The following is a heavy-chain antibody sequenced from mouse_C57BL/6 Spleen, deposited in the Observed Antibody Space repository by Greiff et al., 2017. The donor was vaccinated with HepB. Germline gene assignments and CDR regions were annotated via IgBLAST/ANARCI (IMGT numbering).Heavy chain of an antibody. D-gene: IGHD3-2*02. CDR2: INPYNGDT. CDR3: ARQLRYFDY. V-gene: IGHV1-20*01. CDR1: GYSFTGYF. J-gene: IGHJ2*01. Sequence: VQLKESGPELVKPGDSVKISCKASGYSFTGYFMNWVMQSHGKSLEWIGRINPYNGDTFYNQKFKGKATLTVDKSSSTAHMELRSLTSEDSAVYYCARQLRYFDYWGQGTTLTVSS.